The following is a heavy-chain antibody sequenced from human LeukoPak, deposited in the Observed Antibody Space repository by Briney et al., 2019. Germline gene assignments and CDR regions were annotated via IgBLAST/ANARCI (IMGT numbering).Heavy chain of an antibody. D-gene: IGHD3-22*01. V-gene: IGHV4-34*01. CDR2: INHRGST. Sequence: SETLSLTCAVYGGSFSDYYWTWIRQPPGKGLEWIGEINHRGSTHYNPSLKSRVTISVDTSKNQFSLKLSSVTAADTAVYYCSHDSTGYRDYWGQGTLVTVSS. J-gene: IGHJ4*02. CDR3: SHDSTGYRDY. CDR1: GGSFSDYY.